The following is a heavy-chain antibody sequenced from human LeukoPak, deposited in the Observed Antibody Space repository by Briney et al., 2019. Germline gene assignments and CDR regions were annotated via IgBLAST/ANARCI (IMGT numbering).Heavy chain of an antibody. CDR1: GFTFTNFW. Sequence: GGSLRLSCAASGFTFTNFWMNWVRQTPGEGLMWVSRIQTDGSTRYAESVKGRFTISRDNAKNTVYLQMNTLSAEDTAIYYCARGLHWNDFNWIDSWGQGTLVTVSS. CDR3: ARGLHWNDFNWIDS. CDR2: IQTDGST. D-gene: IGHD1-1*01. V-gene: IGHV3-74*01. J-gene: IGHJ5*01.